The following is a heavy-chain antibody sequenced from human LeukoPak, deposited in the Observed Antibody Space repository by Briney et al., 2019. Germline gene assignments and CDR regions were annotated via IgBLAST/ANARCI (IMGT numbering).Heavy chain of an antibody. J-gene: IGHJ4*02. CDR3: ASLGYCSGGSCLRPDY. CDR1: GFTFSSDE. D-gene: IGHD2-15*01. Sequence: GGSLRLSCAASGFTFSSDEVNWVRQAPGKGLEWVSYISSSGSTRYYADSVKGRFTISIDNAKNSLYLKMNSLRAEDTAVYYCASLGYCSGGSCLRPDYWGQGTLVTVSS. CDR2: ISSSGSTR. V-gene: IGHV3-48*03.